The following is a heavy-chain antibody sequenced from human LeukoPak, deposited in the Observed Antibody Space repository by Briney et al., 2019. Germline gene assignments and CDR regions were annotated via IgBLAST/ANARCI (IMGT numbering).Heavy chain of an antibody. V-gene: IGHV3-33*01. CDR1: GFTFSNYG. CDR3: AREWGRIAVAGGPGY. D-gene: IGHD6-19*01. Sequence: GGSLRLPCAASGFTFSNYGMHWVRQAPGKGLEWVALIWYDGRIKFHADSVKGRFTISRDNSKNTLYLQMDSLRDEDTAVYYCAREWGRIAVAGGPGYWGQGTRVTVSS. J-gene: IGHJ4*02. CDR2: IWYDGRIK.